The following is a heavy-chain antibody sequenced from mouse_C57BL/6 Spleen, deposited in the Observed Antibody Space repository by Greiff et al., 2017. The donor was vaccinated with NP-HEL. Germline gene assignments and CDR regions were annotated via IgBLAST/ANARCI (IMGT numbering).Heavy chain of an antibody. V-gene: IGHV5-4*01. CDR2: ISDGGSYT. J-gene: IGHJ2*01. CDR3: ARGSMMVKYYFDY. Sequence: VQLKESGGGLVKPGGSLKLSCAASGFTFSSYAMSWVRQTPEKRLEWVATISDGGSYTYYPDNVKGRFTISRDNATNNLYLQMSHLKSEDTAMYYCARGSMMVKYYFDYWGQGTTLTVSS. D-gene: IGHD2-3*01. CDR1: GFTFSSYA.